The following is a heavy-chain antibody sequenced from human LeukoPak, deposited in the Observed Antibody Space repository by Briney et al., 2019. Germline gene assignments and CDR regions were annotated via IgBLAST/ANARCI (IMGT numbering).Heavy chain of an antibody. CDR2: ISGYNGNT. V-gene: IGHV1-18*04. CDR1: GYTFINYG. Sequence: GASVRVSCKASGYTFINYGFTWVRQAPGQGLEWMGWISGYNGNTNYLQKFQDRVTITTDTSTNTVYMELRSLSSDDTAVYYCARVSTNSRVGGYDPQWYFDLWGRGTLVTVSS. J-gene: IGHJ2*01. CDR3: ARVSTNSRVGGYDPQWYFDL. D-gene: IGHD5-12*01.